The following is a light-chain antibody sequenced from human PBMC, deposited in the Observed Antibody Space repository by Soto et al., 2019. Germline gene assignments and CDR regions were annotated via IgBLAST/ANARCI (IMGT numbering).Light chain of an antibody. V-gene: IGKV3D-20*01. Sequence: EIVLTQSPATLSLSPGERATLSCGASQTISISSLAWYQQKPGLAPRLLIYDASSRATGIPDRFSGSGSGTDFTLTITRLEPEDFAVYYCQQYGSSPPITFGQGTRLEIK. J-gene: IGKJ5*01. CDR2: DAS. CDR3: QQYGSSPPIT. CDR1: QTISISS.